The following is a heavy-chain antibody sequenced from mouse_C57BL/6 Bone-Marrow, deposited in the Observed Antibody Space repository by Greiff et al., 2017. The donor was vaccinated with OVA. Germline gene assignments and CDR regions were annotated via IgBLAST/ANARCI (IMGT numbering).Heavy chain of an antibody. CDR1: GFTFTDYY. CDR3: ARYQTSYYFDY. CDR2: IRNKANGYTT. Sequence: EVQLVESGGGLVQPGGSLSLSCAASGFTFTDYYMSWVRQPPGKELEWLGFIRNKANGYTTEYSASVKGRFTISRDNSQSILYLQMNALRAEDSATYYCARYQTSYYFDYWGQGTTLTVSS. J-gene: IGHJ2*01. V-gene: IGHV7-3*01.